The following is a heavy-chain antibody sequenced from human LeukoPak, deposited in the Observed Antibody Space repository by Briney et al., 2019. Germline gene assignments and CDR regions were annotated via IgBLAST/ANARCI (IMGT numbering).Heavy chain of an antibody. CDR1: GFTFSNYW. J-gene: IGHJ4*02. D-gene: IGHD5-24*01. Sequence: GGSLGLLHTASGFTFSNYWKSWVRQAPGKGLARVADIKQDGSEKSYVDSVKDRFNISRDNAKNSLYLQMNSLRDEDTAVYYCIVSMRWGPFDYWGGEAGVTVSS. V-gene: IGHV3-7*02. CDR3: IVSMRWGPFDY. CDR2: IKQDGSEK.